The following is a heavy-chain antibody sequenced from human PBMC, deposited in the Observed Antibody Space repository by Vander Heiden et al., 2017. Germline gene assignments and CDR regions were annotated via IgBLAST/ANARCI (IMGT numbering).Heavy chain of an antibody. CDR3: ARDLGSIWFGEFYGMDV. D-gene: IGHD3-10*01. Sequence: QVQLVESGGGVVQPGRSLRLSCAASGFTFRSYGMHWVRQAPGKGLEWVAVIWYDGSNKYYADSVKGRFTISRDNSKNTLYLQMNSLRAEDTAVYYCARDLGSIWFGEFYGMDVWGQGTTVTVSS. CDR2: IWYDGSNK. CDR1: GFTFRSYG. J-gene: IGHJ6*02. V-gene: IGHV3-33*01.